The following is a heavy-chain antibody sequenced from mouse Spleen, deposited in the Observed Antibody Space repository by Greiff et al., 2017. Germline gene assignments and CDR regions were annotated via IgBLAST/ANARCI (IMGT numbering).Heavy chain of an antibody. Sequence: VQLQQPGAELVKPGASVKMSCKASGYTFTSYNMHWVKQTPGQGLEWIGAIYPGNGDTSYNQKFKGKATLTADKSSSTAYMQLSSLTSEDSAVYYCAREEGYGNPFAYWGQGTLVTVSA. CDR3: AREEGYGNPFAY. J-gene: IGHJ3*01. D-gene: IGHD2-1*01. CDR1: GYTFTSYN. V-gene: IGHV1-12*01. CDR2: IYPGNGDT.